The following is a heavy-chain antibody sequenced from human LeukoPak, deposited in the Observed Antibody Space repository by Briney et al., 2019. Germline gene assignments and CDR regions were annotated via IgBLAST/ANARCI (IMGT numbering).Heavy chain of an antibody. V-gene: IGHV4-39*07. Sequence: SETLSLTCTVSGGSISSSSYYWGWIRQPPGRGLEWIGSIYYSGSTYYNPSLKSRVTISVDTSKNQFSLKLSSVTAADTAVYYCARDGFSYGYGGWFGPWGQGTLVTVSS. CDR2: IYYSGST. CDR1: GGSISSSSYY. J-gene: IGHJ5*02. CDR3: ARDGFSYGYGGWFGP. D-gene: IGHD5-18*01.